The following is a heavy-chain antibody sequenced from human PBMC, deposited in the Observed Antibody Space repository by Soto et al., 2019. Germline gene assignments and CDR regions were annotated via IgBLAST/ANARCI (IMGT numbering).Heavy chain of an antibody. Sequence: EVQLVESGGGLLQPGRSLRLSCAASGFTFDDYDMHWVRQAPGKGLEWVSGISWNSDRIGYADSVKGRFTISRDNAKNSLYLQMNSLRAEDTALYFCAKDLGPATAFDIWGQGTVVTVSS. V-gene: IGHV3-9*01. CDR1: GFTFDDYD. CDR3: AKDLGPATAFDI. J-gene: IGHJ3*02. CDR2: ISWNSDRI. D-gene: IGHD2-15*01.